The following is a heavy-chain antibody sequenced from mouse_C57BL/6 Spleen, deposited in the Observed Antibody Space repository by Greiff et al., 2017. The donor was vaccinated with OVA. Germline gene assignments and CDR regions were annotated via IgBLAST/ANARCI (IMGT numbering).Heavy chain of an antibody. D-gene: IGHD2-4*01. V-gene: IGHV1-55*01. CDR3: ARYDYDGGAWFAY. CDR1: GYTFTSYW. CDR2: IYPGSGST. Sequence: QVQLQQPGAELVQPGASVKMSCKASGYTFTSYWITWVKQMPGQGLAWIGDIYPGSGSTNYNEKFQSKATLPVDTSSSTAYMQLSSLTSKDSAVYYCARYDYDGGAWFAYWGQGTLVTVSA. J-gene: IGHJ3*01.